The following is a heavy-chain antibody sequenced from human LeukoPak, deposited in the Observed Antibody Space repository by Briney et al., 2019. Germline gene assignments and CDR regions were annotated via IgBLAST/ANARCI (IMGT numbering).Heavy chain of an antibody. D-gene: IGHD4-17*01. V-gene: IGHV4-38-2*02. Sequence: PSETLSLTCSGSNYSISNSLYWGWLRQPPGKGLEWIGSIYRSGSTFYNPSLKSRVTISLDTSKNQFSLRLSSVTAADTAVYFCARGTYGYYMDVWGKGTTVTVSS. CDR3: ARGTYGYYMDV. CDR2: IYRSGST. J-gene: IGHJ6*03. CDR1: NYSISNSLY.